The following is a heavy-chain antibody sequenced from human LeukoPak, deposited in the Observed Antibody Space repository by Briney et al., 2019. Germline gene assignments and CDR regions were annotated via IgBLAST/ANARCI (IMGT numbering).Heavy chain of an antibody. CDR2: IYPGDSDT. CDR3: ARPVGYCSSTSCYTTPSGWFDP. V-gene: IGHV5-51*01. Sequence: GESLKISCKGSGYSFTSYWIGWVRQMPGKGLEWMGIIYPGDSDTRYSPSFQGQVTISADKSISTAYLQWSSLKASDTAMYYCARPVGYCSSTSCYTTPSGWFDPWGQGTLVTVSS. CDR1: GYSFTSYW. J-gene: IGHJ5*02. D-gene: IGHD2-2*02.